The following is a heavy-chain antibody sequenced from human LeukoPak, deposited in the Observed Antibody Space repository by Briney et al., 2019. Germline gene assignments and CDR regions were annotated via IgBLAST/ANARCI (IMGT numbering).Heavy chain of an antibody. CDR2: ISETGST. J-gene: IGHJ6*03. CDR1: GGSLRSYN. V-gene: IGHV4-59*08. CDR3: ARQDALGKFPPPYYLDV. D-gene: IGHD1-26*01. Sequence: SETLSLTCAVSGGSLRSYNWNWIRQPPGKGLEWIGYISETGSTNYNSSLENRVTLSLDTSKSQISLNLRSATVADTAVYYCARQDALGKFPPPYYLDVWGKGTTVIVS.